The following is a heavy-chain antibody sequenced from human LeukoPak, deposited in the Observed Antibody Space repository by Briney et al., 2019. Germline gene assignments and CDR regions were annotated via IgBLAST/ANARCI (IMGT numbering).Heavy chain of an antibody. Sequence: GVLRLSCTASGFTFSSYAMSWVRQAPGKGLEWGSIISGSGYSTYYADPVKGRFTISRDNSKKTLYLKMNSMRAEDTAVYYCAKVLGMYGSSGYEWYFDYWGQGTLVTVSS. J-gene: IGHJ4*02. CDR3: AKVLGMYGSSGYEWYFDY. CDR1: GFTFSSYA. V-gene: IGHV3-23*01. D-gene: IGHD6-25*01. CDR2: ISGSGYST.